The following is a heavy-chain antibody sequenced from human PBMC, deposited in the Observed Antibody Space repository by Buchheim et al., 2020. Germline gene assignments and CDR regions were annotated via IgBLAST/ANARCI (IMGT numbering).Heavy chain of an antibody. CDR3: ARGRRPLTGTTSYNWFDP. CDR2: INHSGST. J-gene: IGHJ5*02. Sequence: QVQLQESGPGLVKPSGTLSLTCAVYGGSFSGYYWSWIRQPPGKGLEWIGEINHSGSTNYNPSLKSRVTISVDTSKNQFSLKLSSVTAADTAVYYCARGRRPLTGTTSYNWFDPWGQGTL. D-gene: IGHD1-7*01. CDR1: GGSFSGYY. V-gene: IGHV4-34*01.